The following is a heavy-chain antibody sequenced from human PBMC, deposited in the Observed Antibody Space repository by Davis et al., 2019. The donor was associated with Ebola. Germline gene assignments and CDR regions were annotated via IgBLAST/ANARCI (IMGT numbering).Heavy chain of an antibody. CDR3: SRGGGSYHTDDY. D-gene: IGHD1-26*01. J-gene: IGHJ4*02. CDR1: GFTFSGSA. Sequence: LSLTCAASGFTFSGSAMHWVRQASGKGLEWVGRIRNKANSYATAYAASVKGRFTISRDDSKNTAYLQMNSLKTEDTAVYYCSRGGGSYHTDDYWGQGTLVTVSS. V-gene: IGHV3-73*01. CDR2: IRNKANSYAT.